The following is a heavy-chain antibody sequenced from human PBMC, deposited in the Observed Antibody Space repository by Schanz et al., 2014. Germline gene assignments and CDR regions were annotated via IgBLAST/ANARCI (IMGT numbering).Heavy chain of an antibody. V-gene: IGHV3-66*01. CDR3: ASLYDREYFDY. J-gene: IGHJ4*02. D-gene: IGHD2-8*01. CDR1: GFTFSDYF. Sequence: VQLVESGGGSVKPGGSLRLSCAASGFTFSDYFMGWIRQAPGRGLEWVSVIYGGGITYYADSVKGRFTISRDSSRNTLYLQMNSLRAEDTAVYYCASLYDREYFDYWGQGTLVTVSS. CDR2: IYGGGIT.